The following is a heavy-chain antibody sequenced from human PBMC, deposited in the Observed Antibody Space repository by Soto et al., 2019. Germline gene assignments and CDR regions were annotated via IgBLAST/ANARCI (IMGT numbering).Heavy chain of an antibody. D-gene: IGHD6-13*01. J-gene: IGHJ6*03. V-gene: IGHV3-66*01. Sequence: GVSLRLSCAASGFTISSNYMSWVRQAPGKGLEWVSVIYSGGSTYYADSVKGRFTISRDNSKNTLYIQMNSLRAEDTAVYYCASMGNFYYYYMDVWGKGTTVTVSS. CDR3: ASMGNFYYYYMDV. CDR2: IYSGGST. CDR1: GFTISSNY.